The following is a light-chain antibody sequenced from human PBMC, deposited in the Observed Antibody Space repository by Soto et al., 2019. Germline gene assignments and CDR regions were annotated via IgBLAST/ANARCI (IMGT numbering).Light chain of an antibody. CDR1: QGIGNY. V-gene: IGKV1-27*01. Sequence: DIPMTQSPSSLSASVGDRVTITCRASQGIGNYLAWYQQKPGKVPKLLIYAASTLQSGVPSRFSGSGSGTDFTLTISSLQPEDVATYYCQKYNSAPPLFTFGPGTKVDIK. CDR2: AAS. J-gene: IGKJ3*01. CDR3: QKYNSAPPLFT.